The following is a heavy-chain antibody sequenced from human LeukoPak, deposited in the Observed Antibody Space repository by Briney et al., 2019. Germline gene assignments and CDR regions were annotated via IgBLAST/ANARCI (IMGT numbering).Heavy chain of an antibody. J-gene: IGHJ6*03. CDR2: INPNSGGT. Sequence: ASVKVSCKASGYTFTGYYMHWVRQAPGQGLEWMGWINPNSGGTNYAQKFQGRVTITADKSTSTAYMELSSLRSEDTAVYYCASPPRDYNILTGYYSDHYYYMDVWGKGTTVTVSS. CDR3: ASPPRDYNILTGYYSDHYYYMDV. D-gene: IGHD3-9*01. V-gene: IGHV1-2*02. CDR1: GYTFTGYY.